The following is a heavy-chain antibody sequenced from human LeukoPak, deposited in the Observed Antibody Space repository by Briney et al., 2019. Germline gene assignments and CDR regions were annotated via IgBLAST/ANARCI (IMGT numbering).Heavy chain of an antibody. V-gene: IGHV4-34*01. CDR3: ARGSEVYSSGWYRIDY. J-gene: IGHJ4*02. CDR2: INHSGST. CDR1: GGSFSGYY. Sequence: PSETLSLTCAVYGGSFSGYYWSWIRQPPGKGLEWIGEINHSGSTNYNPSLKSRVTISVDTSKDQFSLELSSVTAADTAVYYCARGSEVYSSGWYRIDYWGQGTLVTVSS. D-gene: IGHD6-19*01.